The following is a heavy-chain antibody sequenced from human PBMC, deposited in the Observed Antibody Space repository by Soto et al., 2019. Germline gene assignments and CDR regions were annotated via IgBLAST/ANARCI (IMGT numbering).Heavy chain of an antibody. Sequence: QVQLQQWGAGLLKPWETLSLTCAVYGGSFSGYYWSWIRQPPGKGLEWIGEINHSGSTNYNPSLKSRVTISVDTSKNQFSLKLSFVTAADTAVYYCARERGYTMVRGVIRYWRQGTLVTVSS. CDR2: INHSGST. CDR3: ARERGYTMVRGVIRY. J-gene: IGHJ4*02. V-gene: IGHV4-34*01. CDR1: GGSFSGYY. D-gene: IGHD3-10*01.